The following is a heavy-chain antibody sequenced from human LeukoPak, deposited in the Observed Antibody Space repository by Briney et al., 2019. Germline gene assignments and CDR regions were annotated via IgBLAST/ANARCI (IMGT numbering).Heavy chain of an antibody. CDR2: VYYTGSS. CDR3: ARLSRIATAGAYSYHSLDI. V-gene: IGHV4-59*11. Sequence: SETLSLTCTVAGGSINDQAWCWVRQPPGRGLEWIGCVYYTGSSEYNASRKSRLTISTDTSNNQVSLKVTSVTAADTAIYSCARLSRIATAGAYSYHSLDIWGQGTTVTVSS. J-gene: IGHJ6*02. D-gene: IGHD6-13*01. CDR1: GGSINDQA.